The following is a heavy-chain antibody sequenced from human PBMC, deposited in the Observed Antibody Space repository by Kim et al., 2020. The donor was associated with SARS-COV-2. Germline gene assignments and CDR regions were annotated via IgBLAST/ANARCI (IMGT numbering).Heavy chain of an antibody. V-gene: IGHV3-23*01. CDR3: AKDGLLYYYDSSGYHDY. D-gene: IGHD3-22*01. J-gene: IGHJ4*02. CDR1: GFTFSSYA. Sequence: GGSLRLSCAASGFTFSSYAMSWVRQAPGKGLEWVSAISGSGGSTYYADSVKGRFTISRDNSKNTLYLQMNSLRAEDTAVYYCAKDGLLYYYDSSGYHDYWGQGTLVTVSS. CDR2: ISGSGGST.